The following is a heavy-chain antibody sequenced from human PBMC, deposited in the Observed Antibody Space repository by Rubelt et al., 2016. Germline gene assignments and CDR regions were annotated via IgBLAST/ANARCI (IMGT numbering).Heavy chain of an antibody. V-gene: IGHV3-7*01. J-gene: IGHJ6*02. CDR3: AKEGRIAAAGISYYYGMDV. D-gene: IGHD6-13*01. CDR1: GLTFSSHW. CDR2: IKQDGSEK. Sequence: EVQLVESGGGLVQPGGSLRLSCAASGLTFSSHWISWVRQAPGKGLEWVANIKQDGSEKYYVDSVKGRFTISRDNAKNSLYLQMNSLRAEDTAVYYCAKEGRIAAAGISYYYGMDVWGQGTTVTVSS.